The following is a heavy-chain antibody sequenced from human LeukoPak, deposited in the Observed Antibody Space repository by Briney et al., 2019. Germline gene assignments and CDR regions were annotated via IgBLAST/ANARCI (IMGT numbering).Heavy chain of an antibody. CDR1: GFTFGDYA. Sequence: GGSLRLSCTASGFTFGDYAMNWVRQAPGKGLEWVSSISSSSTYIHYADSVKGRFTISRDNAKNSLYLQMNSLRAEDTAVYYCTRRTYCGGDCYPPNAFDIWGQGTMVTVSS. D-gene: IGHD2-21*02. J-gene: IGHJ3*02. CDR2: ISSSSTYI. V-gene: IGHV3-21*01. CDR3: TRRTYCGGDCYPPNAFDI.